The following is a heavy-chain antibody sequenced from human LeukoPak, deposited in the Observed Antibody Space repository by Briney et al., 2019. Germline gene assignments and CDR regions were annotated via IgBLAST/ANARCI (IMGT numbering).Heavy chain of an antibody. D-gene: IGHD2-15*01. Sequence: GGSLRLFCAASGFTFSSYGMHWVRQAPGKGLEWVAFIRYDGSNKYYADSVKGRFTISRDNSKNTLYLQMNSLRAEDTAVYYCAKVPLGYCSGGSCSSFPYNWFDPWGQGTLVTVSS. J-gene: IGHJ5*02. CDR2: IRYDGSNK. CDR1: GFTFSSYG. V-gene: IGHV3-30*02. CDR3: AKVPLGYCSGGSCSSFPYNWFDP.